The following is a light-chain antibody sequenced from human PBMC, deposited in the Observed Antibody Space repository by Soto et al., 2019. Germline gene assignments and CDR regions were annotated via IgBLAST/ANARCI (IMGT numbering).Light chain of an antibody. CDR3: QQYNSYSEA. CDR1: QSISSY. CDR2: AAY. Sequence: PMTQSPSSLSASVGDRDTIPCRASQSISSYLNWYQQKPGKAPKLLIYAAYNLQGGVPSRFSGSGSGTDFTLTISSLQPDDFATYYCQQYNSYSEAFGQGTKVDI. J-gene: IGKJ1*01. V-gene: IGKV1-39*01.